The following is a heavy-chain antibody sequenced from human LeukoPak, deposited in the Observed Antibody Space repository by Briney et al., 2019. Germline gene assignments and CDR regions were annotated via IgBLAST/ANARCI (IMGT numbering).Heavy chain of an antibody. CDR1: GYSFTSYW. V-gene: IGHV5-51*01. CDR2: IYPGDSDT. J-gene: IGHJ3*02. D-gene: IGHD6-6*01. Sequence: GESLKISCKGSGYSFTSYWTGWVRQMPGKGLEWMGIIYPGDSDTRYSPSFQGQVTISADKSISTAYLQWSSLKASDTAMYYYARPSIAARPGAFDIWGQGTMVTVSS. CDR3: ARPSIAARPGAFDI.